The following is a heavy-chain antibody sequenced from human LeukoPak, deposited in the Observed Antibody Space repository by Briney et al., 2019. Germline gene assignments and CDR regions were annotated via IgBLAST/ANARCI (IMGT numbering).Heavy chain of an antibody. D-gene: IGHD1-7*01. CDR3: ARVGGTTIQYYYYYYMDV. J-gene: IGHJ6*03. CDR2: ISAYNGNT. Sequence: GASVKVSCKASGYTFTSYGISWVRQAPGQGLEWMGWISAYNGNTNYAQKLQGRVTMTTDTSTSTAYMELRSLRSEDTAVYYCARVGGTTIQYYYYYYMDVWGKGTTVTVSS. CDR1: GYTFTSYG. V-gene: IGHV1-18*01.